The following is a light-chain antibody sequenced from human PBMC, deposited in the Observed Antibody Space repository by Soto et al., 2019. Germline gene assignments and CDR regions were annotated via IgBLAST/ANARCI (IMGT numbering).Light chain of an antibody. Sequence: QSALTQPPSASGSPGQSVTISCTGTSSDVGGYNYVSWYQQHPGKAPKVMIYEVSKRPSGVPDRFSGSKSGNTASLTVSGHQAEDEADYYCSSYAGSNIVLFGGGTKLTVL. CDR1: SSDVGGYNY. J-gene: IGLJ2*01. CDR2: EVS. V-gene: IGLV2-8*01. CDR3: SSYAGSNIVL.